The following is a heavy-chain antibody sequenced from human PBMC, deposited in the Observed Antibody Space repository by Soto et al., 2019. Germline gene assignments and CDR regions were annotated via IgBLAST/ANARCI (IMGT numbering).Heavy chain of an antibody. CDR3: VKEVEKVRLVAFAV. D-gene: IGHD2-2*01. Sequence: GGSLRLSCATSGFTFHDYAMSWVRQAPGKGLEWVSAIAFTGSATYYADSVKGRFTISRDNSKNIVYLQMNSLRVDDTALYYCVKEVEKVRLVAFAVWGQGTQVTVSS. CDR1: GFTFHDYA. J-gene: IGHJ4*02. V-gene: IGHV3-23*01. CDR2: IAFTGSAT.